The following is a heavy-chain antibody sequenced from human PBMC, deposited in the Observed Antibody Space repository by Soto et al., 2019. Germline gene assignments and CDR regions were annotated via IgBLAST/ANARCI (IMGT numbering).Heavy chain of an antibody. V-gene: IGHV3-74*01. D-gene: IGHD6-13*01. CDR3: ASDTLAAEFDY. Sequence: EVQLVESGGGLVQPGGSLRLSCAASGFTFRTYWMHWVRQAPGKGPVWVSRINSVGSIANYADSVKGRFTVSRDNAKNTLYLQMNSLRVEDTAVYYCASDTLAAEFDYGGQGTLVTVSS. CDR2: INSVGSIA. J-gene: IGHJ4*02. CDR1: GFTFRTYW.